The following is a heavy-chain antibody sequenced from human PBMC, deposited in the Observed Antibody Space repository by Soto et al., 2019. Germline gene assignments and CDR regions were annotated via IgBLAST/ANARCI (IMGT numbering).Heavy chain of an antibody. CDR2: INAGNGNT. CDR3: ARGRDDYGDPYYFDY. D-gene: IGHD4-17*01. J-gene: IGHJ4*02. Sequence: ASVKVSSKASGYTFTSYAMHWVRQAPGQRLEWMGRINAGNGNTKYSQKFQGRVTITRDTSASTAYMELSSLRSEDTAVYYCARGRDDYGDPYYFDYWGQGTLVTVSS. V-gene: IGHV1-3*01. CDR1: GYTFTSYA.